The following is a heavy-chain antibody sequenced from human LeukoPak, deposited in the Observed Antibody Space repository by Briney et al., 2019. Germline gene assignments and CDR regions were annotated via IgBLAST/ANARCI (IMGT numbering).Heavy chain of an antibody. CDR2: IYYSGST. Sequence: PSETLSLTCTVSGGSISSSSYYWGWIRQPPGKGLEWIGSIYYSGSTYYNPSLKSRVTISVDTSKNQFSLKLSSVTAADTAVYYCAGTYYYDSSGHLGYWGQGTLVTVSS. J-gene: IGHJ4*02. CDR3: AGTYYYDSSGHLGY. D-gene: IGHD3-22*01. CDR1: GGSISSSSYY. V-gene: IGHV4-39*01.